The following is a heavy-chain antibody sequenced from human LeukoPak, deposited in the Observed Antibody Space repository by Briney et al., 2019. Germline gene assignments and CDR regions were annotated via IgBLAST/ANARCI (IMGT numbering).Heavy chain of an antibody. CDR3: ARDGDVDLVAKVFDY. Sequence: SETLSLTCAVSGGSISSGGYYWSWIRQPPGKGLEWIGYIYYSGSTNYNPSLKSRVTISVDTSKNQFSLKLSSVTAADTAVYYCARDGDVDLVAKVFDYWGQGTLVTVSS. V-gene: IGHV4-61*08. CDR1: GGSISSGGYY. D-gene: IGHD5-12*01. J-gene: IGHJ4*02. CDR2: IYYSGST.